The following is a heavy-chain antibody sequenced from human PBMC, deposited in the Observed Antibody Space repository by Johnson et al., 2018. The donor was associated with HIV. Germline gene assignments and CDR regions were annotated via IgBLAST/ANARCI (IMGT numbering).Heavy chain of an antibody. Sequence: VQLVESGGGLVQPGGSLRLSCAASGFTVSSNYMSWVRQAPGKGLEWVSVIYSGGSTYYADSVKGRFTISRANSKNTRYLQRNSLRAEDTAGYYSARGLGDSSGYTDAFDIWGQGTMVTVSS. D-gene: IGHD3-22*01. CDR2: IYSGGST. V-gene: IGHV3-66*01. CDR1: GFTVSSNY. J-gene: IGHJ3*02. CDR3: ARGLGDSSGYTDAFDI.